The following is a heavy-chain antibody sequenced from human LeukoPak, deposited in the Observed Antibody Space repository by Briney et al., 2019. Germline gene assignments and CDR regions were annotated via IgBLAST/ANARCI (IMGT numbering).Heavy chain of an antibody. Sequence: ASVKVSCKASGYTFTSYYMHWVRQAPGQGLEWMGIINPSGGSTSYAQKFQGRVTMTRDMSTSTVYMELSSLRSEDTAVYYCARVSGYSRGYYYMDVWGKGTTVTVSS. D-gene: IGHD3-22*01. CDR3: ARVSGYSRGYYYMDV. V-gene: IGHV1-46*01. CDR1: GYTFTSYY. J-gene: IGHJ6*03. CDR2: INPSGGST.